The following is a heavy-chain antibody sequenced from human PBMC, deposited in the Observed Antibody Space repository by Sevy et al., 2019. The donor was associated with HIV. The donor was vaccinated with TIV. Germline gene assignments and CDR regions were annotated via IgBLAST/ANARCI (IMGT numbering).Heavy chain of an antibody. D-gene: IGHD4-17*01. CDR3: ARDLEFYDYGDYGPAFMPDY. CDR1: GFTFSTYG. V-gene: IGHV3-33*01. Sequence: GGSLRLSCAASGFTFSTYGMHWVRQAPGKGLEWFAVIWFDGSNTYYADSVKARFTISRDIAKNTLHLQMNSLRVEDTAVYYCARDLEFYDYGDYGPAFMPDYWGQGTLVTVSS. CDR2: IWFDGSNT. J-gene: IGHJ4*02.